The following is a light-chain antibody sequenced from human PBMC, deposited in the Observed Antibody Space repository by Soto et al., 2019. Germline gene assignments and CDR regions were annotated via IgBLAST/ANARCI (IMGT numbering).Light chain of an antibody. CDR1: QTISSW. CDR2: KAS. CDR3: QHYKMYSPWT. J-gene: IGKJ1*01. V-gene: IGKV1-5*03. Sequence: DIQLTQSPASLSASVGDGVTITCRASQTISSWLAWYQQKPGKAPKLLIYKASTLKSGVPSRFSGSGSGTEFTLTISSLQPDDFATYYCQHYKMYSPWTFGQGTKVDIK.